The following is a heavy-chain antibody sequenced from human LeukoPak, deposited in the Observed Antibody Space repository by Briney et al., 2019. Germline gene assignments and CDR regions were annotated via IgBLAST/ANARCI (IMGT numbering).Heavy chain of an antibody. J-gene: IGHJ4*02. CDR3: ARGWYDSSSYQPTNLDY. Sequence: PSETLSLTCAVYGGSFSGYYWSWIRQPPGKGLEWIGEINHSGSTNYNPSLKSRVTISVDTSKNQFSLKLSSVTAADTAVYYCARGWYDSSSYQPTNLDYWGQGTLVTVSS. V-gene: IGHV4-34*01. CDR2: INHSGST. D-gene: IGHD3-22*01. CDR1: GGSFSGYY.